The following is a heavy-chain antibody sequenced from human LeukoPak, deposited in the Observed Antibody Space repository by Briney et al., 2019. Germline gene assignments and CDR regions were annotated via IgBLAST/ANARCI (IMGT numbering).Heavy chain of an antibody. V-gene: IGHV1-8*03. CDR1: GYTFTSYD. CDR3: ARGHYDFWSGYLKHAFDI. J-gene: IGHJ3*02. Sequence: ASVKVSCKASGYTFTSYDINWVRQATAQGLEWMGWMNPNSGNTGYAQKFQGRVTITRNTSISTAYMELSSLRSEDTAVYYCARGHYDFWSGYLKHAFDIWGQGTMVTVSS. CDR2: MNPNSGNT. D-gene: IGHD3-3*01.